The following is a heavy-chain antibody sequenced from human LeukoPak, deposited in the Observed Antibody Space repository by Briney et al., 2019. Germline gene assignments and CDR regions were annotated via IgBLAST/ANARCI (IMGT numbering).Heavy chain of an antibody. CDR3: ARVIGTTRFDY. D-gene: IGHD1-1*01. Sequence: ASVKVSCKASGYTFTSYGISWVRQAPGQGLEWMGWISAYNGNTNYAQKLQGRVTMTRDTSISTAYMELSRLRSDDTAVYYCARVIGTTRFDYWGQGTLVTVSS. CDR2: ISAYNGNT. CDR1: GYTFTSYG. J-gene: IGHJ4*02. V-gene: IGHV1-18*01.